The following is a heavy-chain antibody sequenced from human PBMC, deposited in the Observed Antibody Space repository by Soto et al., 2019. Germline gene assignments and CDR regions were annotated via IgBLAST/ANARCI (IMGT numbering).Heavy chain of an antibody. D-gene: IGHD3-22*01. CDR1: GTSVSGANW. Sequence: QVQLQESGPGLVDPLGTLSLTCAVSGTSVSGANWWGWVRQPPGKGLVWIGEIHSSGNTDYNPSLRSRVAISRDMSKNEFSLELTSVTAADTAVYYCARTGPYSSGNNWGQGTLVTVSS. V-gene: IGHV4-4*02. CDR2: IHSSGNT. CDR3: ARTGPYSSGNN. J-gene: IGHJ4*02.